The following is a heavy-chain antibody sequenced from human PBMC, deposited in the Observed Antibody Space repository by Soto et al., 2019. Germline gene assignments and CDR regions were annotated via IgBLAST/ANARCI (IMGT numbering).Heavy chain of an antibody. Sequence: EVQLVESGGGLVKPGESLRLSCAASGFTFYSFSMNWVRQAAGRGPEWVSSIDTTSNYIYYADTGRGRCTISRDNAKDTLYLQTYSLRAEDTAVYYCVRDIGQYFRSGYMDVWGRGTTVTGSS. J-gene: IGHJ6*03. V-gene: IGHV3-21*01. CDR1: GFTFYSFS. CDR2: IDTTSNYI. CDR3: VRDIGQYFRSGYMDV. D-gene: IGHD3-9*01.